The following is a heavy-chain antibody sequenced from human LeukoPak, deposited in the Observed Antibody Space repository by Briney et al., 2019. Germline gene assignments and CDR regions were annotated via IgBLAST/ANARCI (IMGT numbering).Heavy chain of an antibody. D-gene: IGHD2-15*01. Sequence: GGSLRLSYAASGFTFSSYSMNWVRQAPGKGLEWVSSISSRSSYRYYADSMKGRFTIPRDNAKNSLYLQMNSLRAEDTAVYYCARATQYSSGGSCYDTWFDPWGQGTLVTVSS. CDR2: ISSRSSYR. J-gene: IGHJ5*02. CDR3: ARATQYSSGGSCYDTWFDP. CDR1: GFTFSSYS. V-gene: IGHV3-21*01.